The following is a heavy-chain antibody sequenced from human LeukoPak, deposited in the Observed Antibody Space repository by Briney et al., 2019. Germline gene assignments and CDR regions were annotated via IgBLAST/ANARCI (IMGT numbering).Heavy chain of an antibody. J-gene: IGHJ4*02. CDR3: ARGTYYAILTGFRTHRPFDY. CDR2: ISAYNGNS. Sequence: ASVTVSCKASGYTFTSYGINWVRQAPGQGLEWMGWISAYNGNSNYAQKLQGRVTMTTDTSTSTAYMELRSLRSDDTAFYYCARGTYYAILTGFRTHRPFDYWGQGTLVTVSS. CDR1: GYTFTSYG. V-gene: IGHV1-18*01. D-gene: IGHD3-9*01.